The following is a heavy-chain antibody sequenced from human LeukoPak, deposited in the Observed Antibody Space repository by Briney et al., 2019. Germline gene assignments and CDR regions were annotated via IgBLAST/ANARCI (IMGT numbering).Heavy chain of an antibody. J-gene: IGHJ4*02. Sequence: ASVTVSCKASGYTFTGYYMHWVRQAPGQGLEWMGWINPNSGDTNYAQKFQGRVTMTRDTSISTAYMELSGLRSDDTAVYYCARTFYISSTDYWGQGTLVTVSS. CDR2: INPNSGDT. D-gene: IGHD6-13*01. CDR3: ARTFYISSTDY. CDR1: GYTFTGYY. V-gene: IGHV1-2*02.